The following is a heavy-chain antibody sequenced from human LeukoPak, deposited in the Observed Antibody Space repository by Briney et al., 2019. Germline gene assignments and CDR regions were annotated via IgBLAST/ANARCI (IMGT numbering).Heavy chain of an antibody. CDR2: ISGSGGST. Sequence: GGSLRLSCAASGFTFSSYAMSWVRQAPGKGLEWVSAISGSGGSTYYADSVKGRFTISRDNSKNTLYLQMNSLRAEDTAVYYCAKDRDSGSSLDCFDHWGRGTLVTVSS. J-gene: IGHJ4*02. CDR1: GFTFSSYA. V-gene: IGHV3-23*01. CDR3: AKDRDSGSSLDCFDH. D-gene: IGHD1-26*01.